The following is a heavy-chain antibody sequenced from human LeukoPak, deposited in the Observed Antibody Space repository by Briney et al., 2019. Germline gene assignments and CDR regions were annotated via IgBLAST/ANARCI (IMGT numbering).Heavy chain of an antibody. J-gene: IGHJ3*02. CDR2: ISYDGSNK. CDR1: GFTFSSYA. Sequence: GGSLRLSCAASGFTFSSYAMSWVRQAPGKGLEWVAVISYDGSNKYYADSVKGRFTISRDNSKNTLYLQMNSLRAEDTAVYYCARERYYYDSSGYYHAFDIWGQGTMVTVSS. CDR3: ARERYYYDSSGYYHAFDI. D-gene: IGHD3-22*01. V-gene: IGHV3-30-3*01.